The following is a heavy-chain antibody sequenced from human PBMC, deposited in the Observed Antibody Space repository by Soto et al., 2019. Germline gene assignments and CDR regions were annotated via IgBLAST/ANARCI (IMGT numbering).Heavy chain of an antibody. V-gene: IGHV3-48*01. CDR3: ARGSYWYFDL. J-gene: IGHJ2*01. CDR2: ISSSSSSI. CDR1: GFTFSIYA. Sequence: GSLRLSCSASGFTFSIYAMHWVRQAPGKGLEWVSYISSSSSSIYYADSVKGRFTISRDNAKNSLYLQMNSLRAEDTAVYYCARGSYWYFDLWGRGTLVTVSS.